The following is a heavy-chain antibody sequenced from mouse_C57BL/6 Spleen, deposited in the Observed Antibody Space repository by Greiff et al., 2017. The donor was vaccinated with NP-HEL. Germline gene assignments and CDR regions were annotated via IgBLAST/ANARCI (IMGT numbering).Heavy chain of an antibody. D-gene: IGHD1-1*01. CDR1: GYAFSSYW. CDR3: ARGDYGSSYLAWFAY. CDR2: IYPGDGDT. J-gene: IGHJ3*01. Sequence: LVESGAELVKPGASVKISCKASGYAFSSYWMNWVKQRPGKGLEWIGQIYPGDGDTNYNGKFKGKATLTADKSSSTAYMQLSSLTSEDSAVYFCARGDYGSSYLAWFAYWGQGTLVTVSA. V-gene: IGHV1-80*01.